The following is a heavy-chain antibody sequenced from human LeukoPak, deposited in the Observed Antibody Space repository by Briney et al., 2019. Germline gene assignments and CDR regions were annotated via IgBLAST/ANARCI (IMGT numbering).Heavy chain of an antibody. CDR3: ARYSSGWLNWFDP. V-gene: IGHV4-34*01. CDR2: INHSGST. D-gene: IGHD6-19*01. CDR1: GGSFSGYY. J-gene: IGHJ5*02. Sequence: PSETLSLTCAVYGGSFSGYYWSWIRQPPGKGLEWIGEINHSGSTNYNPSLKSRVTISVDTSKNQFSLKLSSVTAADTAVYYCARYSSGWLNWFDPWGQGTLVTVSP.